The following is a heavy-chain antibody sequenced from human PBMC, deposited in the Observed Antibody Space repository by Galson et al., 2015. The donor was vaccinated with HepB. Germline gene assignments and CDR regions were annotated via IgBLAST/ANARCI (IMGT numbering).Heavy chain of an antibody. V-gene: IGHV3-15*01. J-gene: IGHJ4*02. CDR1: GFTFSNAW. CDR3: TTVPPPYYYDSSGYYY. CDR2: IKSKTDGGTT. D-gene: IGHD3-22*01. Sequence: SLRLSCAASGFTFSNAWMSWVRQAPGKGLEWVGRIKSKTDGGTTDYAAPVKGRFTISRDDSKNTLYLQMNSLKTEDTAVYYCTTVPPPYYYDSSGYYYWGQGTLVTVSS.